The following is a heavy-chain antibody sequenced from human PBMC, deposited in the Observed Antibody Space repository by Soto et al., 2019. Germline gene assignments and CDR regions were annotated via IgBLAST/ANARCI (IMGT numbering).Heavy chain of an antibody. Sequence: QVQLVESGGGVVQPGRSLRLSCAASGFTFINYAMHWVRQAPGKGLEWVAVVSYDESNKLYTDSVQGRFTISRDNSKSTLYLQMNSLTAEDTAVYYCAKDAVIVPQRSAHFDYWGQGTLVTVSS. J-gene: IGHJ4*02. CDR3: AKDAVIVPQRSAHFDY. D-gene: IGHD2-2*01. V-gene: IGHV3-30*18. CDR2: VSYDESNK. CDR1: GFTFINYA.